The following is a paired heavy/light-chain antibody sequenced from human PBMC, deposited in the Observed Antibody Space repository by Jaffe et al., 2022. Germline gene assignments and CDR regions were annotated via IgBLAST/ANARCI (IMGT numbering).Light chain of an antibody. V-gene: IGLV5-45*01. CDR1: SGINVGTYR. CDR3: MIWHSSERVV. J-gene: IGLJ2*01. CDR2: YKSDSDK. Sequence: QAVLTQPASLSASPGASASLTCTLRSGINVGTYRIYWYQQKPGSPPQYLLRYKSDSDKQQGSGVPSRFSGSKDASANAGILLISGLQSEDEADYYCMIWHSSERVVFGGGTKLTVL.
Heavy chain of an antibody. Sequence: QVQLQESGPGLVKPSETLSLTCAVSGYSISSGYYWGWIRQPPGKGLEWIGSIYHSGSTYYNPSLKSRVTISVDTSKNQFSLKLSSVTAADTAVYYCARHNEAMVRGVIIDLVLDYWGQGTLVTVSS. J-gene: IGHJ4*02. CDR3: ARHNEAMVRGVIIDLVLDY. V-gene: IGHV4-38-2*01. CDR2: IYHSGST. D-gene: IGHD3-10*01. CDR1: GYSISSGYY.